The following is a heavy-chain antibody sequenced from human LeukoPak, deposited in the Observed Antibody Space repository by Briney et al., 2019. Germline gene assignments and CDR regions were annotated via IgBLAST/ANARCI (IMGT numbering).Heavy chain of an antibody. CDR3: AREFKWLGRYYYYYYGMDV. CDR2: INTNTGNP. V-gene: IGHV7-4-1*01. J-gene: IGHJ6*02. D-gene: IGHD6-19*01. CDR1: GYTFTSYA. Sequence: ASVKVSCKASGYTFTSYAMNWVRQAPGQGLEWMGWINTNTGNPTYAQGFTGQFVFSLDTSVSTAYLQICSLKAEDTAVYYCAREFKWLGRYYYYYYGMDVWGQGTTVTVSS.